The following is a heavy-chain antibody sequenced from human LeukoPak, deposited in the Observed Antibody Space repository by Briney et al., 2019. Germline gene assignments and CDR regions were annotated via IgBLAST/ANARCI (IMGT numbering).Heavy chain of an antibody. CDR2: ISSSSSTI. CDR1: GFTFSSYS. CDR3: ARGGVFFDY. Sequence: PGGSLRLSCAASGFTFSSYSMNWVRLAPGKGLEWVSYISSSSSTIYYADSVKGRFTISRDNAKNSLYLQMNSLRAEDTAVYYCARGGVFFDYWGQGTLVTVSS. D-gene: IGHD2-8*02. J-gene: IGHJ4*02. V-gene: IGHV3-48*01.